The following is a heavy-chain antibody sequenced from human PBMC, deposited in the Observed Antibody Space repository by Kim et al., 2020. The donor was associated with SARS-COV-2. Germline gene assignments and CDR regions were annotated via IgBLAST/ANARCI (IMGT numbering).Heavy chain of an antibody. J-gene: IGHJ4*02. D-gene: IGHD5-12*01. CDR3: VKGAWLDY. CDR1: GFSFGTFD. Sequence: GGSLRLSCVASGFSFGTFDMSWVRQAPGKGLKWFSFFKSPEDNTYYSESVKVRFTVSRDSASNTLYLQMNSLRADDTAVYYCVKGAWLDYWGPGTLVTVSS. CDR2: FKSPEDNT. V-gene: IGHV3-23*01.